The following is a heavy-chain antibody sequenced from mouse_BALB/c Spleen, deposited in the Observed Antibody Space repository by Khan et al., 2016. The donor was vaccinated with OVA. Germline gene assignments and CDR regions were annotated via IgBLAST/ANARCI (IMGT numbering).Heavy chain of an antibody. Sequence: EVELVESGGDLVKPGGSLKLSCAASGFTFSSYGMSWVRQTPDKRLEWVATISSGGSYTYYPDSVKGRFTISRDTAKNTLYLQMSSLKSEDTAMYYCARLDAMDYWGQGTSVTVSS. CDR2: ISSGGSYT. CDR3: ARLDAMDY. V-gene: IGHV5-6*01. CDR1: GFTFSSYG. J-gene: IGHJ4*01.